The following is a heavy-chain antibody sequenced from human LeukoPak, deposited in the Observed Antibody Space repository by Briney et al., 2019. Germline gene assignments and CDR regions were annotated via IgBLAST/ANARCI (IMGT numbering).Heavy chain of an antibody. J-gene: IGHJ4*02. CDR2: INPNSGDT. D-gene: IGHD3-22*01. CDR3: ARDFSTMIVHLGYFDC. V-gene: IGHV1-2*02. CDR1: GYTFTGYY. Sequence: GASVKVSCKASGYTFTGYYMHWVRQAPGQGLEWMGWINPNSGDTNYAQKFQGRVTMTGDTSISTAYVELSRLRSDDTAVYYCARDFSTMIVHLGYFDCWGQGTLVTVSS.